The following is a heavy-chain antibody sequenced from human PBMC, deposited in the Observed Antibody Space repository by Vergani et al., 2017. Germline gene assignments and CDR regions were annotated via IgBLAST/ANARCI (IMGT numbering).Heavy chain of an antibody. CDR3: TKAGQYDSDNFHDS. Sequence: EVHLVESGGGLVQPGRSLRLSCAASGFTFDDYAMHWVRQAPGKGLEWVSGISGSGGFTYYADSVKGRFTISRDNSQTTVFLQMNSLRADDSAVYYCTKAGQYDSDNFHDSWGQGALVTVAS. V-gene: IGHV3-23*04. CDR1: GFTFDDYA. CDR2: ISGSGGFT. J-gene: IGHJ1*01. D-gene: IGHD3-22*01.